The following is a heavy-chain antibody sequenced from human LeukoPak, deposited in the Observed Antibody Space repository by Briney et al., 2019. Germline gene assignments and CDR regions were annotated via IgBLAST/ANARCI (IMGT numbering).Heavy chain of an antibody. J-gene: IGHJ4*02. D-gene: IGHD4-17*01. CDR2: ITGGGSST. CDR3: AKGLTVTTKLYFDY. V-gene: IGHV3-23*01. Sequence: GGSLRLSCAASGFTFSSYAMHWVRQAPGKGLEWVSAITGGGSSTYYADSVKGRFTISRDNSKNTLYLQMNSLRAEDTALYYCAKGLTVTTKLYFDYWGQGTLVTVSS. CDR1: GFTFSSYA.